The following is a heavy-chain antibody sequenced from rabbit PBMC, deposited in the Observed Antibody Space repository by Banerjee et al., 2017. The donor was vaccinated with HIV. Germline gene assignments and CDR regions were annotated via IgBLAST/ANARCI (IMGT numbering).Heavy chain of an antibody. V-gene: IGHV1S40*01. J-gene: IGHJ4*01. CDR3: ARGVYTYGYTTYPYLNL. CDR1: GFSFSSGYD. D-gene: IGHD6-1*01. Sequence: QQLVESGGGLVKPGASLTLTCKASGFSFSSGYDMCWVRQAPGKGLEWIACIYTGSSGSTYYASWAKGRFTISKTSSTTVTLQMTSLTAADTATYFCARGVYTYGYTTYPYLNLWGPGTLVTVS. CDR2: IYTGSSGST.